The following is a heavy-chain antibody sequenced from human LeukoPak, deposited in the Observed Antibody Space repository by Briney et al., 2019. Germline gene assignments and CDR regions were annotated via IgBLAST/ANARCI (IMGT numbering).Heavy chain of an antibody. V-gene: IGHV4-39*01. CDR1: GDSVSNTNYY. D-gene: IGHD6-19*01. CDR2: ILYNERT. CDR3: ARSKRGWFDAFDI. Sequence: SSETLPLTCSVSGDSVSNTNYYWGWIRQPPGKGPEWIGNILYNERTYYSPSLQSRVTVSVDTSKNQFSLNLISVTAADTAVYYCARSKRGWFDAFDIWGQGTMVTVSS. J-gene: IGHJ3*02.